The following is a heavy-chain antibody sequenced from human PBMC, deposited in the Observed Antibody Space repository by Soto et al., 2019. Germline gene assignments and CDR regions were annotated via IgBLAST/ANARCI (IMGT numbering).Heavy chain of an antibody. CDR2: ISSKSAYI. Sequence: EVQLVESGGGLVKPGESLRRSCVASGFNFNNYTMSWVRPAPGKGLEWVSSISSKSAYIYYAYSVEGRFPVSRDNAQTSLFLQLTAWRADDTAVYYCARVGRYYSESTESDWGQGTLVTVSS. J-gene: IGHJ4*02. CDR1: GFNFNNYT. V-gene: IGHV3-21*01. CDR3: ARVGRYYSESTESD. D-gene: IGHD3-22*01.